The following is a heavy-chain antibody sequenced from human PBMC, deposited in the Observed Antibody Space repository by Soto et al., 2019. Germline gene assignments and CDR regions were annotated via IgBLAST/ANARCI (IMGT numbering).Heavy chain of an antibody. Sequence: EVQLVESGGGLVQPGGSLRLSCAASGFTFSPVWMHWVRQVPGKGPVWVSRINSDGNSTSYADSVKCRFTISRDNAKNTLYLQMNSLRAADKAVYYCARGSNHFDYWGQGTLVTVSS. CDR1: GFTFSPVW. D-gene: IGHD4-4*01. CDR2: INSDGNST. V-gene: IGHV3-74*01. J-gene: IGHJ4*02. CDR3: ARGSNHFDY.